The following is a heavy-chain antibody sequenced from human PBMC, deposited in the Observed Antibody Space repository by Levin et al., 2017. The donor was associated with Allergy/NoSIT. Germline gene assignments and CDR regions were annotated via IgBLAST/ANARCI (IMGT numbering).Heavy chain of an antibody. D-gene: IGHD6-13*01. CDR2: IYYSGST. J-gene: IGHJ5*02. V-gene: IGHV4-39*01. CDR3: ARTIIAAAETNWFDP. Sequence: SETLSLTCTVSGGSISSSSYYWGWLRQPPGKGLEWIGSIYYSGSTYYNPSLKSRVTISVDTSKNQFSQKLSSVTAADTAVYYCARTIIAAAETNWFDPWGQGTLVTVSA. CDR1: GGSISSSSYY.